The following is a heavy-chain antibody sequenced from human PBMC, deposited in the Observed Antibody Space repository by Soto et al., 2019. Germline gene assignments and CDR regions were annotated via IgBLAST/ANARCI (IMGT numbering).Heavy chain of an antibody. D-gene: IGHD3-22*01. CDR2: ISSGSSSI. J-gene: IGHJ4*02. CDR1: GYTFSSYT. CDR3: ARGGYDSTDYYFDY. V-gene: IGHV3-48*02. Sequence: EVQLVESGGGLVQPGGSLRLSCEVSGYTFSSYTMNWVRQAPGKGLEWVSYISSGSSSIYYADSVKGRFTISRDNAKNSLYLQMNSLRDEDSAVYYCARGGYDSTDYYFDYWGQGTLVTVSS.